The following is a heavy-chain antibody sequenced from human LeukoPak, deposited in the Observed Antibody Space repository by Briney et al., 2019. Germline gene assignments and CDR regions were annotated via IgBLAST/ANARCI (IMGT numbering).Heavy chain of an antibody. J-gene: IGHJ4*02. CDR3: ARGTAAAGPAIDY. D-gene: IGHD6-13*01. V-gene: IGHV4-4*02. CDR1: GGSISSSNW. CDR2: IYHSGST. Sequence: SETLSLTCAVSGGSISSSNWWSWVRQPPGKGLEWIGEIYHSGSTNYNPSLKSRVTISVDKSKNQFSLKLSSVTAADTAVYYCARGTAAAGPAIDYWGQGTLVTASS.